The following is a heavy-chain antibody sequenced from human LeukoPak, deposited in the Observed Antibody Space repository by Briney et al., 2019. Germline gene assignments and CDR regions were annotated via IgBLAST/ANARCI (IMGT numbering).Heavy chain of an antibody. CDR3: AREKKLVVAATAFDY. V-gene: IGHV4-4*02. Sequence: GTLSLTCAVSGGSISSTNWWSWVRQPPGKGLGWIGEISHSGSTNYNPSLKSRVTISVDKSKNQFSLKLSSVTAADTAVYYCAREKKLVVAATAFDYWGQGTLVTVSS. D-gene: IGHD2-15*01. CDR1: GGSISSTNW. J-gene: IGHJ4*02. CDR2: ISHSGST.